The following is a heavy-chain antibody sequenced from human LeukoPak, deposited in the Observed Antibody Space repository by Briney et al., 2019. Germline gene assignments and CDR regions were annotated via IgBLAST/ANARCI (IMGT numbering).Heavy chain of an antibody. J-gene: IGHJ2*01. CDR2: ISYDGNNK. D-gene: IGHD4-11*01. V-gene: IGHV3-30*18. Sequence: GGSLRLSCAASGFTFSSYGMHWVRQAPGKGLEWVAVISYDGNNKYYADSVRGRFTISRDNSKNTLYLQMNTLRAEDTAFYYCAKDREEMTTVWYFDLWGRGTLVTVSS. CDR3: AKDREEMTTVWYFDL. CDR1: GFTFSSYG.